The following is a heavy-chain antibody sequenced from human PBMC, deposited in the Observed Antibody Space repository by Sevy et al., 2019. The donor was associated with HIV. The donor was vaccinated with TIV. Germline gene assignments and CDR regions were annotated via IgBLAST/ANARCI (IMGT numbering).Heavy chain of an antibody. Sequence: GGSLRLSCAASGLSVSDNYMNWVRQAPGKGLELVSVIYSDGRTYYADSVKGRFTISRDNSKNTLYLHMNNLRPEDTAVYYCARMTTVTTEVKVWGQGTLVTVSS. J-gene: IGHJ4*02. CDR2: IYSDGRT. CDR1: GLSVSDNY. CDR3: ARMTTVTTEVKV. V-gene: IGHV3-66*01. D-gene: IGHD4-17*01.